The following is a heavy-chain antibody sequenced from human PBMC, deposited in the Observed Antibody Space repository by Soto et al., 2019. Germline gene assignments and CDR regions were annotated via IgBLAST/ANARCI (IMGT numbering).Heavy chain of an antibody. V-gene: IGHV1-8*01. CDR2: MNPNSGNT. Sequence: QVQLVQSGAEVKKPGTSVKVSCKAPGYSFTSYNINWVRQATGQGLEWMGWMNPNSGNTGYAQKFQGRVTMTRDTSISTAYMELRSLRSEDTAIYYCARLHPGDYGGQGTLVTVSS. CDR3: ARLHPGDY. CDR1: GYSFTSYN. J-gene: IGHJ4*02.